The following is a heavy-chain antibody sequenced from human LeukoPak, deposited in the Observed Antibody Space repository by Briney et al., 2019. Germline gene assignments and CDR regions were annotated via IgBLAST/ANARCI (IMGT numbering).Heavy chain of an antibody. CDR3: ARNGYYFGY. J-gene: IGHJ4*02. D-gene: IGHD1-1*01. V-gene: IGHV4-30-2*01. CDR2: IYQSGST. Sequence: SQTLSLTCAVSGDSITFGGYSWSWIRQPPGKGLEWIGYIYQSGSTYYNPSLKSRVTISIDGSKNQFSLKLSSVTAADTAVYYCARNGYYFGYWGQGTLVTVSS. CDR1: GDSITFGGYS.